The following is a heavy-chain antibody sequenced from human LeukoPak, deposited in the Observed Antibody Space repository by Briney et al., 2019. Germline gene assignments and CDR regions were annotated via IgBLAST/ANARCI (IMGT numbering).Heavy chain of an antibody. J-gene: IGHJ4*02. CDR1: GGSISSYY. CDR2: IYYSGST. V-gene: IGHV4-59*08. CDR3: ARRGKAAAIDY. Sequence: KPSETLSLTCTVSGGSISSYYWSWIRQPPGKGLEWIGYIYYSGSTNYNPSLKSRVTISVDTSKNQFSLKLSSETAADTAVYYCARRGKAAAIDYWGQGTLVTVSS. D-gene: IGHD6-25*01.